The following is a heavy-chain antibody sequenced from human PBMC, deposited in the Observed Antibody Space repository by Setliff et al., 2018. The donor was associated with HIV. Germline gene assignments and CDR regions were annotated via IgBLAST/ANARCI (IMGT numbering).Heavy chain of an antibody. Sequence: GASVKVSCKTSRGTFTTYAFSWVRQAPGQGLEWMGGIIPILNVAKYPQKFHGRVTITAGKSTSTVYMELSSLRSEDTAMYYCARARRDSYDRGRRNHYYIDVWGKGTTVTVSS. D-gene: IGHD3-22*01. CDR3: ARARRDSYDRGRRNHYYIDV. V-gene: IGHV1-69*10. CDR1: RGTFTTYA. CDR2: IIPILNVA. J-gene: IGHJ6*03.